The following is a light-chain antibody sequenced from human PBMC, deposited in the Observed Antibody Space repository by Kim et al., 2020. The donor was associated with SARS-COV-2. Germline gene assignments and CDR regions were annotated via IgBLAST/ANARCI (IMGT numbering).Light chain of an antibody. CDR1: QG. CDR3: SAWASSLSAWV. Sequence: QGAVWLQQHQGHPPKLLSYRNNNRPSGISERFSASRSGNTASLTITGLQPEDEADYHCSAWASSLSAWVFGGGTQLTVL. J-gene: IGLJ3*02. V-gene: IGLV10-54*04. CDR2: RNN.